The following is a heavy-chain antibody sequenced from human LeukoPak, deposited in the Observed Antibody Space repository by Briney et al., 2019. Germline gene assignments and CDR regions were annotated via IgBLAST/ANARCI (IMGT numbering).Heavy chain of an antibody. D-gene: IGHD6-13*01. CDR1: GFTFSSYW. J-gene: IGHJ4*02. Sequence: GGSLRLSCAASGFTFSSYWMSWVRQAPGKGLEWVANIKQDGSEKYYVDSVKGRFTISRDNAKNSLYLQMNSLSAEDTAVYYCGSIGSSWYEDYCGQGTRVTVSS. CDR2: IKQDGSEK. CDR3: GSIGSSWYEDY. V-gene: IGHV3-7*01.